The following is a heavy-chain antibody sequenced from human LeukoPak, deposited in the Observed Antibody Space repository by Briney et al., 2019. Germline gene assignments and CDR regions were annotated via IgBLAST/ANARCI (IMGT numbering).Heavy chain of an antibody. V-gene: IGHV3-7*01. J-gene: IGHJ4*02. CDR1: GFTVSSNS. CDR2: IKQDGSEK. Sequence: GGSLRLSCTVSGFTVSSNSMSWVRQAPEKGLEWVANIKQDGSEKYYVDSVKGRFTISRDNAKNSLYLQMSSLRVEDTAVYYCTRDPRHLDSWGQGTLVAVSS. D-gene: IGHD6-6*01. CDR3: TRDPRHLDS.